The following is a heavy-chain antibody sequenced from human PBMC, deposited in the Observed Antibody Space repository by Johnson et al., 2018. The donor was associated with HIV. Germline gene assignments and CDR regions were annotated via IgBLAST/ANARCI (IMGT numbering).Heavy chain of an antibody. Sequence: VQLVESGGGLVKPGGSLRLSCAASGFTFDDYAMHWVRQAPGKGLEWVSGISWNSGSIGYADSVKGRFTISRENAKNSLYLQMNSLRAGDTAVYYCARMMYSRGAFDIWGQGTMVTVSS. J-gene: IGHJ3*02. CDR3: ARMMYSRGAFDI. CDR1: GFTFDDYA. CDR2: ISWNSGSI. V-gene: IGHV3-9*01. D-gene: IGHD6-13*01.